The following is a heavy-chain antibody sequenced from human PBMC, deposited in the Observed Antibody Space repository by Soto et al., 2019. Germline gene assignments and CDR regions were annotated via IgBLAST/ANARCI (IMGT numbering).Heavy chain of an antibody. V-gene: IGHV4-59*12. Sequence: SETLSLTCTVSGGSIRDYYWGWIRQSPGKGLEWIGYIYYTGTTKYSPSLKSRVTISVDTSKNKFSLKLSSVTAADTAVYYCAGAPRFLQGPNFFAFWGGGTLVPVSS. CDR2: IYYTGTT. CDR3: AGAPRFLQGPNFFAF. D-gene: IGHD3-3*01. CDR1: GGSIRDYY. J-gene: IGHJ4*02.